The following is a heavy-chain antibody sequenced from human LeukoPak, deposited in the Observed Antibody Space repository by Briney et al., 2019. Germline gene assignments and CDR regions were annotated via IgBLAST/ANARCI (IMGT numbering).Heavy chain of an antibody. CDR1: VGSISTYY. J-gene: IGHJ4*02. Sequence: SETLSLTCTISVGSISTYYWGWIRQPPGKGLEWIGNISYSGRTTYTPSLESRLTISVDTSKNQFSLRLSSVTAADTAVYYCTRITQGTVDYWGQGILVTVSS. D-gene: IGHD3-10*01. CDR2: ISYSGRT. CDR3: TRITQGTVDY. V-gene: IGHV4-59*01.